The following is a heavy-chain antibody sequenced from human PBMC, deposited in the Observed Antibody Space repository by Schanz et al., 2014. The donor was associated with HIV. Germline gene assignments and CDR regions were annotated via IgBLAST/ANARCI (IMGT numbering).Heavy chain of an antibody. CDR2: MNPNSGNT. Sequence: QVQLVQSGAEVKKPGASVKVSCKASGYTFTSYDINWVRQATGQGLEWMGWMNPNSGNTNYAQKLQGRVTMTTDTSTSTAYMELRSLRSDDTAVYYCARTDYDILTGYSLGYYGMDVWGQGTTVTVSS. CDR3: ARTDYDILTGYSLGYYGMDV. V-gene: IGHV1-8*01. J-gene: IGHJ6*02. CDR1: GYTFTSYD. D-gene: IGHD3-9*01.